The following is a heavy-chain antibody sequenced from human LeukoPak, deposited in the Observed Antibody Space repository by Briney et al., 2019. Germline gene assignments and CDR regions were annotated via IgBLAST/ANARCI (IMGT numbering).Heavy chain of an antibody. Sequence: SETLSLTCTVSGGSISSSSYYWGWIRQPPGKGLEWIGSIYYSGSTYYNPSLKSRVTISVDTSKNQFSLKLSSVTAADTAVYYCARLMITFGGVIVVFDYWGQGTLVTVSS. CDR3: ARLMITFGGVIVVFDY. D-gene: IGHD3-16*02. CDR2: IYYSGST. J-gene: IGHJ4*02. V-gene: IGHV4-39*01. CDR1: GGSISSSSYY.